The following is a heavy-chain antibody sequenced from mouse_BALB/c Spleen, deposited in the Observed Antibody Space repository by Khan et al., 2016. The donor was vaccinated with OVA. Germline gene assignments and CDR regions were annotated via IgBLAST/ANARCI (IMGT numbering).Heavy chain of an antibody. V-gene: IGHV3-2*02. CDR3: ARSLYYSYGYALDC. J-gene: IGHJ4*01. CDR2: ISSTGST. Sequence: EVQLVESGPGLVKPSQSLSLTCTVTGYSITSDYAWNWIRQFPENKLEWMGYISSTGSTSYNPSLKSRISIPRDISKNQFFLQLKSVTTEDTATYYCARSLYYSYGYALDCWGRGTSVTVSS. CDR1: GYSITSDYA. D-gene: IGHD2-12*01.